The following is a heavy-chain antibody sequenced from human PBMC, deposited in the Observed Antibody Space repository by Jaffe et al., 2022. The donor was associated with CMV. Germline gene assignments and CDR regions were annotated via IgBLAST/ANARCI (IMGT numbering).Heavy chain of an antibody. V-gene: IGHV3-7*03. CDR1: GFTFSSYW. J-gene: IGHJ4*02. D-gene: IGHD6-13*01. CDR3: ARGLTSSSSWYGY. Sequence: EVQLVESGGGLVQPGGSLRLSCAASGFTFSSYWMSWVRQAPGKGLEWVANIKQDGSEKYYVDSVKGRFTISRDNAKNSLYLQMNSLRAEDTAVYYCARGLTSSSSWYGYWGQGTLVTVSS. CDR2: IKQDGSEK.